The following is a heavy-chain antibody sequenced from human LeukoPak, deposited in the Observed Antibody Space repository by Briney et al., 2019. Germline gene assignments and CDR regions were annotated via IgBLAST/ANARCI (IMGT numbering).Heavy chain of an antibody. CDR1: GGTFISYA. D-gene: IGHD2-8*01. CDR2: IIPIFGTA. CDR3: ARAKWSAYYFDY. J-gene: IGHJ4*02. Sequence: GASVKVSCKASGGTFISYAISWVRQAPGQGLEWMGGIIPIFGTANYAQKFQGRVTITADESTSTAYMELSSLRSEDTAVYYCARAKWSAYYFDYWGQGTLVTVSS. V-gene: IGHV1-69*13.